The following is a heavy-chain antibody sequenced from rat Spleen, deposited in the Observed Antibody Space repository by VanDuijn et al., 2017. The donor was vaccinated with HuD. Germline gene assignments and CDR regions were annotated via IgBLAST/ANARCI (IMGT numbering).Heavy chain of an antibody. CDR1: GFTFSDYY. V-gene: IGHV5-7*01. Sequence: EVQLVESDGGLVQPGRSLKLSCAALGFTFSDYYMAWVRQAPTKGLEWVATISYDGSSTYYRDSVKGRFTISRDNAKSTLYLQMDSLRSEDTATYYCTRHFSPADYYSSFPVLYWGQGTLVTVSS. CDR2: ISYDGSST. D-gene: IGHD1-2*01. CDR3: TRHFSPADYYSSFPVLY. J-gene: IGHJ3*01.